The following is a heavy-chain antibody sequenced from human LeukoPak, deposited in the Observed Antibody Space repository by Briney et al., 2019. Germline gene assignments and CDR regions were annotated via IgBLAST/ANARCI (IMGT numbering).Heavy chain of an antibody. CDR2: ISYDGSNR. D-gene: IGHD5-18*01. Sequence: GSLRLSCAASGFTFSSYAMHWVRQAPGKGLEWVAVISYDGSNRYYADSVKGRFTISRDNSKNTLYLQMNSLRAEDTAVYYCASLPMDTAMSALDYWGQGTLVTVSS. CDR3: ASLPMDTAMSALDY. CDR1: GFTFSSYA. J-gene: IGHJ4*02. V-gene: IGHV3-30-3*01.